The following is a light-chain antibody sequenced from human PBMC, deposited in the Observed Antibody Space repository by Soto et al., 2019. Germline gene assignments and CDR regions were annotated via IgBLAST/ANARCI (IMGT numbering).Light chain of an antibody. CDR3: QHHYVYSRP. CDR2: KAS. J-gene: IGKJ2*01. CDR1: QSIGPW. Sequence: DIQMTQSPSTLSASVGDRVTITCRASQSIGPWLAWYQQKPGKAPKHLIYKASILESGVPSRFSGSGSGTEFPLTIISLQPDYFATYYSQHHYVYSRPFGQGTKLAIK. V-gene: IGKV1-5*03.